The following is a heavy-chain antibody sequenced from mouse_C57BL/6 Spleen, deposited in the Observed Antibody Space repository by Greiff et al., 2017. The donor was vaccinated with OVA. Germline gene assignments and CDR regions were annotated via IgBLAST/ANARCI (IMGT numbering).Heavy chain of an antibody. CDR3: TRGGGNYSYYAMDY. J-gene: IGHJ4*01. D-gene: IGHD2-1*01. V-gene: IGHV5-9-1*02. Sequence: DVMLVESGEGLVKPGGSLKLSCAASGFTFSSYAMSWFRQTPEKRLEWVAYISSGGDYIYYADTVKGRFTISRDNARNTLYLQMSSLKSEDTAMYYCTRGGGNYSYYAMDYWGQGTSVTVSS. CDR1: GFTFSSYA. CDR2: ISSGGDYI.